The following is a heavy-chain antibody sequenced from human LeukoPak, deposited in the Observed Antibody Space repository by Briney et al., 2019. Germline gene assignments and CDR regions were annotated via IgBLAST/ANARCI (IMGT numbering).Heavy chain of an antibody. D-gene: IGHD3-3*01. J-gene: IGHJ4*02. CDR3: VSGDYDFWSAPPDY. CDR1: GFSFSSYW. Sequence: GGSLRLSCAASGFSFSSYWMSWVRQAPGKGLEWVANINPDGSNMLYVDSVKGRFTISRDNAKNSLYLQMNNLRAEDTAVYFCVSGDYDFWSAPPDYWGQGTLVAVSS. CDR2: INPDGSNM. V-gene: IGHV3-7*01.